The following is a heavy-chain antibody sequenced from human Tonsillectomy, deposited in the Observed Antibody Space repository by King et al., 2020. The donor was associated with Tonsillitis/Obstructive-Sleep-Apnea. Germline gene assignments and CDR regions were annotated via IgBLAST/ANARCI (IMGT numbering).Heavy chain of an antibody. CDR1: GYPFSVYA. V-gene: IGHV1-3*01. CDR3: ARDEDY. Sequence: QLVQSGAEVRKPGASVKVSCKTSGYPFSVYAIHWVRQAPRQSLEWMGWIHGGSGDTKYSQKFQGRITITRYLFASTAYMELSSLTSEDTAVYYCARDEDYWGQGTLVTVS. CDR2: IHGGSGDT. J-gene: IGHJ4*02.